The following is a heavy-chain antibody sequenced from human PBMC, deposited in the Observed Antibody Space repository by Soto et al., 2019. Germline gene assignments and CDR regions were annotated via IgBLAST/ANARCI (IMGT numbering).Heavy chain of an antibody. Sequence: PGGSLRLSCAASGFTFSSYAMSWVRQAPGKGLEWVSAISGSGGSTYYADSVKGRFTISRDNSKNTLYLQTNSLRAEDTAVYYSATPSSGYRYWGQGTLVTVSS. V-gene: IGHV3-23*01. CDR2: ISGSGGST. J-gene: IGHJ4*02. D-gene: IGHD3-22*01. CDR3: ATPSSGYRY. CDR1: GFTFSSYA.